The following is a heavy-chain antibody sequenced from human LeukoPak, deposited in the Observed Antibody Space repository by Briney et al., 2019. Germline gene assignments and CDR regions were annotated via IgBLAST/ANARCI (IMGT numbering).Heavy chain of an antibody. CDR3: ARGGSGWPTTFDY. CDR2: ISGSADII. CDR1: GFTFRSYS. Sequence: PGGSLRLSCAASGFTFRSYSMIWVRQAPGKGLEWLSYISGSADIITYADSVKGRFTISRDDASSSLYLQLNNLKAEDTALYYCARGGSGWPTTFDYWGQGTLVAVSS. J-gene: IGHJ4*02. V-gene: IGHV3-48*01. D-gene: IGHD6-19*01.